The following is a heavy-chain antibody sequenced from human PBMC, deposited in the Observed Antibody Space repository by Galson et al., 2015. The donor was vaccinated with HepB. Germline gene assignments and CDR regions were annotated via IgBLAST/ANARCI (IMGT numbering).Heavy chain of an antibody. CDR1: GFIFSNHY. D-gene: IGHD1-26*01. V-gene: IGHV3-72*01. CDR3: ARGGV. CDR2: VRNKASSHTT. J-gene: IGHJ6*02. Sequence: SLRLSCAASGFIFSNHYMDWVRQAPGKGLEWVARVRNKASSHTTEYAASVRGRFTISRDDLKNSVYLQMNSLETEDTALYYCARGGVWCQGTTVTVSS.